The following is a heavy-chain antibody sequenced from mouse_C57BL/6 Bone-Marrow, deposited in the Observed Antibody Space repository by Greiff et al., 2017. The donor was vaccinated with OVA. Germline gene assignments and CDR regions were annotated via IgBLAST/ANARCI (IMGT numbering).Heavy chain of an antibody. V-gene: IGHV1-5*01. J-gene: IGHJ3*01. D-gene: IGHD1-1*01. CDR1: GYTFTSYW. Sequence: VHVKQSGTVLARPGASVKMSCKTSGYTFTSYWMHWVKPRPGQGLEWIGAIYPGNSDTSYNQKFKGKAKLTAVTSASTAYMELSSLTNEDSAVYYCTRDHYYGSSSFAYWGQGTLVTVSA. CDR3: TRDHYYGSSSFAY. CDR2: IYPGNSDT.